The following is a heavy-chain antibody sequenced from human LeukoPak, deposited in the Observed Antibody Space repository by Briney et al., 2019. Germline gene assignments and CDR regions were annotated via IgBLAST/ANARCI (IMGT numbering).Heavy chain of an antibody. Sequence: ASVKVSCKASGYTFTGYYMHWVRQAPGQGLEWMGWINPNSGGTNYAQKFQGRVTMTRDTSISTAYMELSRLRSDDTAVHYCARNLHYDFWSGYPYYWGQGTLVTVSS. CDR3: ARNLHYDFWSGYPYY. CDR2: INPNSGGT. CDR1: GYTFTGYY. V-gene: IGHV1-2*02. J-gene: IGHJ4*02. D-gene: IGHD3-3*01.